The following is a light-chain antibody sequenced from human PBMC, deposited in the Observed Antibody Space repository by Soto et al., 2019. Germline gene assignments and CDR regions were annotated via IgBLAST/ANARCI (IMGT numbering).Light chain of an antibody. CDR1: QGISNY. J-gene: IGKJ1*01. Sequence: DIQMTQSPSSLSASVGDKVTITCRASQGISNYLAWYQQKPGKVPTLLIYSASTLQSGVPSRFSGSGSGTAVTLTISSLQPEDVATYYCQRYDSAPWTFGQGTKVEIK. CDR3: QRYDSAPWT. V-gene: IGKV1-27*01. CDR2: SAS.